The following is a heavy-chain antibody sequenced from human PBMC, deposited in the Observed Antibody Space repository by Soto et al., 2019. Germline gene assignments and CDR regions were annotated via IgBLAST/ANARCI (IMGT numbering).Heavy chain of an antibody. CDR3: AIRIFGVEY. J-gene: IGHJ4*02. CDR1: GFTFSAYA. Sequence: VQLLESGGGLVQPGGSLRLSCAASGFTFSAYAMSWVRQAPGKGLEWVSDISGTSPSTYYADSVQGRFTISRYSSRKTLFLQMNTLRAEDTAVYFCAIRIFGVEYWGQGTQVTVSS. V-gene: IGHV3-23*01. CDR2: ISGTSPST. D-gene: IGHD3-3*02.